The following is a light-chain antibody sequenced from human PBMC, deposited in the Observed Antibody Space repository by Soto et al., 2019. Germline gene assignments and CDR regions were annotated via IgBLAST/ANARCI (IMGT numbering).Light chain of an antibody. V-gene: IGKV3-20*01. CDR3: QQYDTLPWT. J-gene: IGKJ1*01. CDR1: QSVSTNY. Sequence: EIVLKQSPGTLSLTPGERATLSCRASQSVSTNYLAWHQQKPGQAPRLLIYGASSRATGIPDRFSGSGSGTDFTLTISRLEPADFAVYYCQQYDTLPWTFGQGTKVEIK. CDR2: GAS.